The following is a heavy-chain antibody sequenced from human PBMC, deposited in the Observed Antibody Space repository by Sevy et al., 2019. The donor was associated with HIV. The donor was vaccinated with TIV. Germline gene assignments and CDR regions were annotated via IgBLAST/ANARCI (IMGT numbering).Heavy chain of an antibody. Sequence: ASVKVSCKASGYSFTGQYMHWVRQAAGQGLEWMGWINPNNGGTDFAQKFQGRVTMTRDTSISTAYMELSSLRSDDTAVYYCASDGGSVVVTPFDYWGQGTLVTVSS. V-gene: IGHV1-2*02. CDR3: ASDGGSVVVTPFDY. D-gene: IGHD2-21*02. CDR2: INPNNGGT. J-gene: IGHJ4*02. CDR1: GYSFTGQY.